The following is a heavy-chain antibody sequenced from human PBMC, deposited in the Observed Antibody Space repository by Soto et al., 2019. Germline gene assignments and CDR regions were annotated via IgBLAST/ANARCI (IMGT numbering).Heavy chain of an antibody. CDR1: GYSFTSYW. Sequence: GESLKISCKGSGYSFTSYWIGWVRQMPGKGLEWMGIIYPGDSDTRYSPSFQGQVTISADKSISTAYLQWSSLKASDTAMYYCARQYVATIKYQTGDDYYYYYMDVWGKGTTVTVSS. CDR3: ARQYVATIKYQTGDDYYYYYMDV. D-gene: IGHD7-27*01. J-gene: IGHJ6*03. CDR2: IYPGDSDT. V-gene: IGHV5-51*01.